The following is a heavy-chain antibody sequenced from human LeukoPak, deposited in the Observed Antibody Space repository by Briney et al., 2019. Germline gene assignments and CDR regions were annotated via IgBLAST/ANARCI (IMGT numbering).Heavy chain of an antibody. CDR3: ARVGHTWNDVEDYYYYYGMDV. J-gene: IGHJ6*02. Sequence: GGSLRLSCAASGFTFSSYGMHWVRQAPGKGLEWVSVMSGGGAHTYYSDSVKGRFTISRDNSKNTLYLQMNSLRAEDTAVYYCARVGHTWNDVEDYYYYYGMDVWGQGTTVTVSS. CDR2: MSGGGAHT. D-gene: IGHD1-1*01. V-gene: IGHV3-23*01. CDR1: GFTFSSYG.